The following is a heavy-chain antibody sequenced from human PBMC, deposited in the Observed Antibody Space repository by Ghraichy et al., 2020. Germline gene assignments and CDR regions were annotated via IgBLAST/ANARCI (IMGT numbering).Heavy chain of an antibody. CDR2: INPNSGGT. CDR1: GYTFTGYY. D-gene: IGHD5-12*01. V-gene: IGHV1-2*02. J-gene: IGHJ4*02. Sequence: ASVKVSCKASGYTFTGYYMHWVRQAPGQGLEWMGWINPNSGGTNYAQKFQGRVTMTRDTSISTAYMELSRLRSDDTAVYYCARVTTDIGATTRGRLYYFDYWGQGTLVTVSS. CDR3: ARVTTDIGATTRGRLYYFDY.